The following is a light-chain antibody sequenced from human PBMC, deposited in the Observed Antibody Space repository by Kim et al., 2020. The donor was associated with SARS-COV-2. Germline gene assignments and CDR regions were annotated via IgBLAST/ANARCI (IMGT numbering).Light chain of an antibody. V-gene: IGLV1-44*01. Sequence: GQRVTIACSGSSSNIGSNIVNWYQQFPGTAPKLLIYSNTQRPSGVPDRFSGSKSGTSASLAISGLQSEDEADYYCTTWDDSLNGYVFGTGTKVTVL. J-gene: IGLJ1*01. CDR1: SSNIGSNI. CDR2: SNT. CDR3: TTWDDSLNGYV.